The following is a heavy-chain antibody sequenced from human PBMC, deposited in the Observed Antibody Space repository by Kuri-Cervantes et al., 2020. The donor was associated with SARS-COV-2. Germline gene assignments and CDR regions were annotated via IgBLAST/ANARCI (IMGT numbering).Heavy chain of an antibody. CDR2: IYYSGST. V-gene: IGHV4-59*08. CDR3: ARLGLKGWLQRYFYY. Sequence: SETLSLTCAVYGGSFSGYYWSWIRQAPGKGLEWIGYIYYSGSTNYNPSLKSRVTISVDTSKNQFSLKLSSVTAADTAVYYCARLGLKGWLQRYFYYWGQGTLVTVSS. D-gene: IGHD5-24*01. J-gene: IGHJ4*02. CDR1: GGSFSGYY.